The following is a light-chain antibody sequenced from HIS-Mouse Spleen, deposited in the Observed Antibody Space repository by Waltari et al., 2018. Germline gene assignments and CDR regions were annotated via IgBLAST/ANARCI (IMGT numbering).Light chain of an antibody. CDR1: SSDVGGYNY. Sequence: QSALTQPRSVSGSPGQSVTISCTGTSSDVGGYNYVSWYQQHPGKAPKLMIYDVIKRPSGVPDRFSGSNSGNTASLTISGLQAEDEADYYCCSYAGSYTGVFGTGTKVTVL. CDR3: CSYAGSYTGV. V-gene: IGLV2-11*01. CDR2: DVI. J-gene: IGLJ1*01.